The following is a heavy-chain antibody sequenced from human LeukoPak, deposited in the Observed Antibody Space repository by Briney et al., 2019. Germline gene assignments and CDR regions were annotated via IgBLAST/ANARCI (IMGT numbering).Heavy chain of an antibody. CDR2: TYYRSKWYN. V-gene: IGHV6-1*01. CDR1: GDSVSSNSAA. J-gene: IGHJ3*02. D-gene: IGHD6-13*01. Sequence: SPTLSLTFAISGDSVSSNSAAWNWIRQSPSRGLEWLGRTYYRSKWYNDYAVSVKSRITINPDTSKNQFSLQLNSVTPEDTAVYYCARDAPIAAAARGAFDIWGQGTMVTVSS. CDR3: ARDAPIAAAARGAFDI.